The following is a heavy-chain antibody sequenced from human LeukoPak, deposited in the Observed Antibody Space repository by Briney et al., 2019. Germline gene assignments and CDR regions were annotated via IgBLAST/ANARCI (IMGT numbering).Heavy chain of an antibody. Sequence: SETLSLTCTVSGGSISSYYWSWIRQPAGKGLEWIGRIYTSGSTNYNPSLKSRVTTSVDTSKNQFSLKLSSVTAADTAVYYCARALAYYYDSSGYYPMYYFDYWGQGTLVTVSS. CDR2: IYTSGST. CDR3: ARALAYYYDSSGYYPMYYFDY. D-gene: IGHD3-22*01. CDR1: GGSISSYY. J-gene: IGHJ4*02. V-gene: IGHV4-4*07.